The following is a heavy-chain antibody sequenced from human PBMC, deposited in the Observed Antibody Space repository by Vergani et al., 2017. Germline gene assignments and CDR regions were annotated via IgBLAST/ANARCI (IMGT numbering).Heavy chain of an antibody. V-gene: IGHV3-21*01. CDR2: IGSSGPYI. D-gene: IGHD2-8*01. Sequence: VQLVESGGGLVKPGGSLRLSCAASGFTFSDFSMSWVRQAPGKGLEWVAFIGSSGPYINYADSVKGRFIISRDNTNKSLFLQLRSLRAEDAAVYYCARDCTSGGCPDNYGMGVWGQGATVTVSS. CDR1: GFTFSDFS. J-gene: IGHJ6*02. CDR3: ARDCTSGGCPDNYGMGV.